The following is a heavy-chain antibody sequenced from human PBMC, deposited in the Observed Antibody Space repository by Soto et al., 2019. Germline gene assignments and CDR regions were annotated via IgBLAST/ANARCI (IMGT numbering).Heavy chain of an antibody. J-gene: IGHJ4*02. D-gene: IGHD1-26*01. CDR2: VNWNGGST. V-gene: IGHV3-20*04. CDR3: VRGASLNFDY. CDR1: GFTFDDYG. Sequence: PGGSLRLSCAASGFTFDDYGMSWARQAPGKGLEWVSGVNWNGGSTGYADSVKGRFTISRDNAKNSLYLQMNGLRAEDTAFYYCVRGASLNFDYWGQGTLVTVSS.